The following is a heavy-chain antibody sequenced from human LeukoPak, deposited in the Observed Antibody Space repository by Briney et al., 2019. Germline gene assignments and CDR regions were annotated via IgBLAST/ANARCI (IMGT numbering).Heavy chain of an antibody. CDR1: GFTFSSYG. CDR3: AKDLYSSDYYFDY. CDR2: IRYDGSNK. Sequence: GGSLRLSCAASGFTFSSYGMHWVRQAPGKGLEWVAFIRYDGSNKYYADSVKGRFTISRDNSKNTLYLQMNSLRAEDTAVYYCAKDLYSSDYYFDYWGQGTLVTVSS. V-gene: IGHV3-30*02. D-gene: IGHD3-22*01. J-gene: IGHJ4*02.